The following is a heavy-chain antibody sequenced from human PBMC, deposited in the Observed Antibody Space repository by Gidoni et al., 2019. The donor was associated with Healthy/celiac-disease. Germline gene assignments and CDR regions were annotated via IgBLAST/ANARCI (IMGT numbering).Heavy chain of an antibody. J-gene: IGHJ6*02. V-gene: IGHV3-15*01. CDR1: GFTFRNAW. CDR2: IKSKTDGGTT. CDR3: TSVEVTTVTNVGYYYYGMDV. Sequence: EVQLVESGGGLVKPGGSLRLSCAASGFTFRNAWMSWVRQAPGKGLEWVGRIKSKTDGGTTDYAAPVKGRFTISRDDSKNTLYLQMNSLKTEDTAVYYCTSVEVTTVTNVGYYYYGMDVWGQGTTVTVSS. D-gene: IGHD4-17*01.